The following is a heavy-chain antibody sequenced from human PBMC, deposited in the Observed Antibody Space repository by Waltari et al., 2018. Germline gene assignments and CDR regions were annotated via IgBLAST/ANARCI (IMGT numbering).Heavy chain of an antibody. J-gene: IGHJ5*02. Sequence: QVQLQESGPGLVKPSETLSLTCTVSGGSISSYYWSWIRQPPGKGLEWIGYIYYSGSTNYNPSLKSRVTISVDTSKNQFSLKLSSVTAADTAVYYCARKSGDSSGYYNWFDPWGQGTLVTVSS. D-gene: IGHD3-22*01. V-gene: IGHV4-59*01. CDR1: GGSISSYY. CDR3: ARKSGDSSGYYNWFDP. CDR2: IYYSGST.